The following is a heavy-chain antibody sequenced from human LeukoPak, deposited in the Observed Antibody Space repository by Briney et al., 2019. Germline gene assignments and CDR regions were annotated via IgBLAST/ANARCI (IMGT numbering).Heavy chain of an antibody. CDR1: GFTFNNYA. D-gene: IGHD2-21*02. V-gene: IGHV3-23*01. Sequence: PGGSLRLSCAASGFTFNNYAMSWVRQAPGKGLERVSAISSSSGNTYYADSVKGRFTISRDNSRDTLYLQMNSLRAEDTAVYYCAKGRTSCGGDCYSSYRLFDYWGRGTLVTVSS. CDR2: ISSSSGNT. CDR3: AKGRTSCGGDCYSSYRLFDY. J-gene: IGHJ4*02.